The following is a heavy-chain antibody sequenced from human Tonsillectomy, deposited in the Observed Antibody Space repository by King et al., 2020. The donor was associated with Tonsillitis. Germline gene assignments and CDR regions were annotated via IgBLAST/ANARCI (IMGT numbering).Heavy chain of an antibody. D-gene: IGHD3-16*01. CDR2: VYYSGNT. Sequence: QLQESGPGLVKPSETLSLSCNVSDDSISSSDYYWGWIRQPPGKGLEWIGSVYYSGNTDYNPSLKSRVTISVDTSKNQFSLKLRFVTAADTAVYYCARETNYVCGSQRHNWFDPWGQGTLVTVSS. J-gene: IGHJ5*02. CDR1: DDSISSSDYY. CDR3: ARETNYVCGSQRHNWFDP. V-gene: IGHV4-39*02.